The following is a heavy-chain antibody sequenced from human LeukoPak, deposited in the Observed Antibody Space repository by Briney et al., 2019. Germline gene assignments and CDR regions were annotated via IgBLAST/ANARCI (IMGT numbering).Heavy chain of an antibody. J-gene: IGHJ4*02. CDR1: GYSFTSYW. D-gene: IGHD2-2*01. V-gene: IGHV5-51*01. CDR3: ARRDETLGYCSSTSCYSQAVDY. CDR2: IYPGDSDT. Sequence: GESLKISCKGSGYSFTSYWIGWVRQMPGKGLEWMGIIYPGDSDTRYSPSFQGQVTISADKSISTAYLQWSSLKASDTAMYYCARRDETLGYCSSTSCYSQAVDYWGQGTLGTVSS.